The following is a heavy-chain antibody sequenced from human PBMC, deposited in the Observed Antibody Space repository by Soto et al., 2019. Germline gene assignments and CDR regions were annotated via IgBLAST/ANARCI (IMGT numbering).Heavy chain of an antibody. D-gene: IGHD3-16*01. CDR3: ARGEPFDY. J-gene: IGHJ4*02. V-gene: IGHV3-64*01. CDR2: ISSNGGST. Sequence: EVQLVESGGGLVQPGGSLRLSCAASGFTFSSYTMHWVRQAPGKGLEYVSAISSNGGSTYYANSVKGRFTISRDNSKNTLYLQMGRLRAEEMAVYCCARGEPFDYWGQGTLVTVSS. CDR1: GFTFSSYT.